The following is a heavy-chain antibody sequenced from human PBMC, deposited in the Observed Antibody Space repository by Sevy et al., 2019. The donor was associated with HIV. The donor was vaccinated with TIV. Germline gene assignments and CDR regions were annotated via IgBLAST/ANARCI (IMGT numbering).Heavy chain of an antibody. V-gene: IGHV4-39*01. D-gene: IGHD2-2*01. CDR1: GGSISSSSYY. Sequence: SETLSLTCTVSGGSISSSSYYWGWIRQPPGKGLEWIGSIYYSGSTYYNPSLKSRVTISVDTSRNQFSLRLSSVTAAETAVYYCATDIVVVPAAEEGVCDYWGQGTLVTVSS. CDR2: IYYSGST. J-gene: IGHJ4*02. CDR3: ATDIVVVPAAEEGVCDY.